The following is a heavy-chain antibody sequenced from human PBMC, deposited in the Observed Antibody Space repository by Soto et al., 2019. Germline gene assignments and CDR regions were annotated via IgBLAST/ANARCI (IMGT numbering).Heavy chain of an antibody. J-gene: IGHJ6*02. Sequence: SETLSLTCTVSGVSVSSGSYYWSWIRQPPGKGLEWIGYIYYSGSTNYNPSLKSRVTISVDTSKNQFSLKLSSVTAADTAVYYCAKGMVTAYYYYGMDVWGQGTTVTVSS. CDR1: GVSVSSGSYY. CDR2: IYYSGST. D-gene: IGHD5-18*01. CDR3: AKGMVTAYYYYGMDV. V-gene: IGHV4-61*01.